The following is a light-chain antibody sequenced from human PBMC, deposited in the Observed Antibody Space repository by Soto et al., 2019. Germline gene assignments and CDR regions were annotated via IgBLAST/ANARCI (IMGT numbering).Light chain of an antibody. CDR3: ATWDNTLSVEV. J-gene: IGLJ3*02. CDR2: GNN. CDR1: NSNIGRNY. Sequence: QSVLTQPPSVSAAPGQKVTISCFGSNSNIGRNYVSWYQQLPGTAPKLLIYGNNNRHSRITDRISGSKSGTSATLGITGLQPGDEADYYCATWDNTLSVEVFGGGTKVTVL. V-gene: IGLV1-51*01.